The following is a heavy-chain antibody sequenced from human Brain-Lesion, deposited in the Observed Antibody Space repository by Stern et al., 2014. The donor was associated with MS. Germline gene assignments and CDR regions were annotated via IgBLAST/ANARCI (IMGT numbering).Heavy chain of an antibody. J-gene: IGHJ4*02. CDR1: GGPISSSTYY. Sequence: QVQLLESGPGLVKPSETLSLTCTASGGPISSSTYYWAWIGPPPGKGLVWIGNIYYSGFTSYHPSLKRRVTISVDMSKNQFSLKLSSVTAADTAIYYCARHDSVPRPSQLYSARDRGPGYFDYWGQGTLVTVSS. D-gene: IGHD1-26*01. CDR2: IYYSGFT. CDR3: ARHDSVPRPSQLYSARDRGPGYFDY. V-gene: IGHV4-39*01.